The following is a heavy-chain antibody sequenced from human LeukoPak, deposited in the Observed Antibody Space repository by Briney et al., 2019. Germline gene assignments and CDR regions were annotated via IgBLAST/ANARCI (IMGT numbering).Heavy chain of an antibody. CDR2: INHSGST. V-gene: IGHV4-34*01. Sequence: PSETLSLTCAAYGGSFSGYYWSWIRQPPGKGLEWIGEINHSGSTNYNPSLKSRVTISVDTSKNQFSLKLSSVTAADTAVYYCARPPYCSGGSCFPFDIWGQGTMVTVSS. J-gene: IGHJ3*02. CDR1: GGSFSGYY. D-gene: IGHD2-15*01. CDR3: ARPPYCSGGSCFPFDI.